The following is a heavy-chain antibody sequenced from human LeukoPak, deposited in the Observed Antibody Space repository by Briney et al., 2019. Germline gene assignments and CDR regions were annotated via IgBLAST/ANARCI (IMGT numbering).Heavy chain of an antibody. CDR3: ARDVWSSGWYFAFDI. CDR1: GYTFTSYG. Sequence: ASVKVSCKASGYTFTSYGISWVRQAPGQGLDWMGWISAYNGNTNYAQKLQGRVTMTTDTSTRTAYMELRSLRSDDTAVYYCARDVWSSGWYFAFDIWGQGTMVTVSS. V-gene: IGHV1-18*04. CDR2: ISAYNGNT. D-gene: IGHD6-19*01. J-gene: IGHJ3*02.